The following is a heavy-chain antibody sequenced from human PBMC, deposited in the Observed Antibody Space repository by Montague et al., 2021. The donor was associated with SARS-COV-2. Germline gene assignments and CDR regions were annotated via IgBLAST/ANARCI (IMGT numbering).Heavy chain of an antibody. J-gene: IGHJ3*02. Sequence: SETLSLTCTVSGGSISSSSYYWGWIRQPPGKGLEWIGSIYYSGSTYYNPSLKSRVTISGDTSKNQFSLKLSSVTAADTAVYDWATYYDILTGYYIDAFDIWGQGTMVTVSS. CDR3: ATYYDILTGYYIDAFDI. CDR1: GGSISSSSYY. D-gene: IGHD3-9*01. V-gene: IGHV4-39*01. CDR2: IYYSGST.